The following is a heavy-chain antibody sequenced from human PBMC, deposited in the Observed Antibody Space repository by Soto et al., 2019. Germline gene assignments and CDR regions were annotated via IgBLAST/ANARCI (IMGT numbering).Heavy chain of an antibody. CDR1: GYPFSDNQ. V-gene: IGHV1-2*02. J-gene: IGHJ5*02. Sequence: ASVKVSCKASGYPFSDNQIHWLRRAPGQGLEWMGRINPKSDATNYAQKFQGRVTMTRDTSIDTAYLELTGLTSDDTATYYCARKHALDYIRWGLDPWGQGTLVTVSS. CDR3: ARKHALDYIRWGLDP. D-gene: IGHD4-4*01. CDR2: INPKSDAT.